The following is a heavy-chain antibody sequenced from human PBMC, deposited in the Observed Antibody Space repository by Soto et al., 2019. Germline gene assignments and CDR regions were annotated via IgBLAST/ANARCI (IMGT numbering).Heavy chain of an antibody. V-gene: IGHV4-34*01. D-gene: IGHD7-27*01. J-gene: IGHJ4*02. CDR1: GGSFSGYY. CDR3: ARGVRVPLGTFDY. CDR2: INHSGAT. Sequence: QVQLQQWGAGLLKPSETLSLTCAASGGSFSGYYWNWIRQSPGKGLGWIGEINHSGATNYNPALKRRVTMSVDTSKNHFSPRLNSVPAADTAVYYCARGVRVPLGTFDYWGKVTPIASSS.